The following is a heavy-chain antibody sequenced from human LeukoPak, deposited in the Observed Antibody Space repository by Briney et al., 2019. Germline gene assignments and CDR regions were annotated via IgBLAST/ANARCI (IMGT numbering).Heavy chain of an antibody. D-gene: IGHD2-2*01. J-gene: IGHJ4*02. CDR1: GGSISSGSYY. Sequence: PSQTLSLTCTVSGGSISSGSYYWSWVRQPAGKGLEWIGRIYTSGSTNYNPSLKSRVTISVDTSKNQFSLKLSSVTAADTAVYYCARQVVPAATHFDYWGQGTLVTVSS. CDR3: ARQVVPAATHFDY. V-gene: IGHV4-61*02. CDR2: IYTSGST.